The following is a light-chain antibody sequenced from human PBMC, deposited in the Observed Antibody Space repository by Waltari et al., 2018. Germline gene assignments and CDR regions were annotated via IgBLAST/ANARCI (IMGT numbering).Light chain of an antibody. J-gene: IGLJ2*01. CDR2: GNS. V-gene: IGLV1-40*01. CDR1: SFNIGAGYD. CDR3: QSYDSSLSGSVV. Sequence: QSVLTQPPSVSGAPGQRVTISCPGSSFNIGAGYDVPWYQQLPGTAPKLLIYGNSNRPSGVPDRFSGSKSGTSASLAITGLQAEDEADYYCQSYDSSLSGSVVFGGGTKLTVL.